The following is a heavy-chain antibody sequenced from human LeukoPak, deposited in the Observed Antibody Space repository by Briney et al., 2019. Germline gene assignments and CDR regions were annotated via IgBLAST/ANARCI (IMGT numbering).Heavy chain of an antibody. CDR1: GGSISSYY. V-gene: IGHV4-59*01. J-gene: IGHJ5*02. CDR3: ARGPIPAAIALAWFDP. D-gene: IGHD2-2*02. CDR2: IYYSGST. Sequence: SETLSLTCTVSGGSISSYYWSWIRQPPGKGLEWIGYIYYSGSTNYNPSLKSRVTISVDTSKNQFSLKLSSVTAADTAVYYCARGPIPAAIALAWFDPWGQGTLVTVSS.